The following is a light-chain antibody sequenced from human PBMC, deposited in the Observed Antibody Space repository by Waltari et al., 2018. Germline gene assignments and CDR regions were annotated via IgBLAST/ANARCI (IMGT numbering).Light chain of an antibody. Sequence: QSALTQPASVSGSPGQSITISCSGIGSGVGASDYVPSYQLHPRKAPQVTIYDGTNRAAGVSHRFSAAKSANTASLTISGLQPEDEADYYCSSQTRDGVVLFGGGTKLTVL. J-gene: IGLJ2*01. CDR2: DGT. CDR1: GSGVGASDY. CDR3: SSQTRDGVVL. V-gene: IGLV2-14*03.